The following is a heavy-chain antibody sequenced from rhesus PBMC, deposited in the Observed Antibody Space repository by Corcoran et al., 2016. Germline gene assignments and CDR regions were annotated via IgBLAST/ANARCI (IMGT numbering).Heavy chain of an antibody. CDR3: ARITFDF. CDR2: LFWDDDK. V-gene: IGHV2-174*01. CDR1: GFSLTTSGLG. Sequence: QVTLKESGPARGKPTQTLTLTCTFSGFSLTTSGLGMGWLRQPPGKAREWLALLFWDDDKRYTTSLKSRLTISKNTTKNQVVLTMTNMDPGDTATYYCARITFDFWGPGLRVTVSS. J-gene: IGHJ3*01.